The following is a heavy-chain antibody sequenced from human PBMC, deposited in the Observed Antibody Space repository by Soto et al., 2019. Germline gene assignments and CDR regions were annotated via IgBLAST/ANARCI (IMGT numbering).Heavy chain of an antibody. CDR3: ARSLGIGDRRDAFDI. V-gene: IGHV3-72*01. Sequence: GGSLRLSCAASGFTFSDHYMDWVRQAPGKGLEWVGRTRNKANSYTTEYAASVKGSITISRDDSKNSLYLQMNSLKTEDTAVEYGARSLGIGDRRDAFDIWGQGTMVTVSS. D-gene: IGHD3-10*01. J-gene: IGHJ3*02. CDR1: GFTFSDHY. CDR2: TRNKANSYTT.